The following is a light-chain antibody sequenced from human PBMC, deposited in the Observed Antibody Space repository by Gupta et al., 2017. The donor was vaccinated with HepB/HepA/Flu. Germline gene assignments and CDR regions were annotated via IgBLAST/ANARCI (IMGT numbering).Light chain of an antibody. CDR2: SAS. V-gene: IGKV1-39*01. CDR1: QTISSF. J-gene: IGKJ4*01. CDR3: QQSHSMPLT. Sequence: HMTQSPSSLSASVGDRVTITCRASQTISSFLNWYQQKPGKAPNLHIYSASNLQSGVPSRFSGSGSATEFTLTINSLQPEDFATYYCQQSHSMPLTFGGGTKV.